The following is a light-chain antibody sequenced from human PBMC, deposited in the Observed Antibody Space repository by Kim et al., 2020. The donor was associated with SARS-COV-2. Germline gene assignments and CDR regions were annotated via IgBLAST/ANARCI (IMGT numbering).Light chain of an antibody. CDR2: DEN. V-gene: IGLV3-19*01. CDR1: SLRIYY. Sequence: VALGQTVRITCQGYSLRIYYATWYQQKSGLPPVLVIYDENNRPSGIPDRFSGARLGNTASLTITEAQAEDEADYYCNSRDNSGKMLFGGGTQLTVL. CDR3: NSRDNSGKML. J-gene: IGLJ2*01.